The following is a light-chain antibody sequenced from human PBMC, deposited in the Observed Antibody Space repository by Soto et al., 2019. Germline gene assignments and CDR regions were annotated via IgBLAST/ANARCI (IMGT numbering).Light chain of an antibody. CDR3: QQYNNWPRT. V-gene: IGKV3D-15*01. CDR1: QSVSSN. Sequence: EIVITQSPATLSVSPVERATLSCRASQSVSSNLAWYQQKPGQAPRLLIYGASIRATGIPARFSGSGSGTEFTLTISSLQSEDFAVYYCQQYNNWPRTFGQGTKVDIK. CDR2: GAS. J-gene: IGKJ1*01.